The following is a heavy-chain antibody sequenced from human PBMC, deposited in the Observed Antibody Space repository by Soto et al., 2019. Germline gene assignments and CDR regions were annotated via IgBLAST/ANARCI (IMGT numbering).Heavy chain of an antibody. CDR2: IKSKAHGETA. D-gene: IGHD5-12*01. CDR1: GFSFSDAW. Sequence: EAQLVESGGGLVEPGGSLSVSCAASGFSFSDAWMIWVRQAPGKGLEWVGRIKSKAHGETADYAAPVKGRFTISRDDSKNTLYLQMNSLKIEDTAVYYCTTGVDGYNPFDYWGQGTLVTVSS. V-gene: IGHV3-15*07. J-gene: IGHJ4*02. CDR3: TTGVDGYNPFDY.